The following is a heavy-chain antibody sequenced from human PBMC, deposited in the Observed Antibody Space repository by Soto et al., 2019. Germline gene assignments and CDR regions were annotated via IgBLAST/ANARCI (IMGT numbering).Heavy chain of an antibody. J-gene: IGHJ3*02. Sequence: GSLRLSCAASGFTVSSNYMSWVRQAPGKGLEWVSVIYSGGSTYYADSVKGRFTISRDNSKNTLYLQMNSLRAEDTAVYYCARVGSSGWYTGDAFDIWGQGTMVTVS. CDR1: GFTVSSNY. CDR2: IYSGGST. CDR3: ARVGSSGWYTGDAFDI. D-gene: IGHD6-19*01. V-gene: IGHV3-53*01.